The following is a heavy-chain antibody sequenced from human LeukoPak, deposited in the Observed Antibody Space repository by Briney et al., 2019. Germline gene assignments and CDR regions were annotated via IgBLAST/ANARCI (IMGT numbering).Heavy chain of an antibody. CDR1: GYSISSGYY. Sequence: SETLSLTCTVSGYSISSGYYWGWIRQPPGKGLEWIGGIYHSGSTYYNPSLKSRVTISVDTSKNQFSLKLSSVTAADTAVYYCATSDIVVVVAATKGNFDYWGQGTLVTVSS. CDR2: IYHSGST. D-gene: IGHD2-15*01. J-gene: IGHJ4*02. V-gene: IGHV4-38-2*02. CDR3: ATSDIVVVVAATKGNFDY.